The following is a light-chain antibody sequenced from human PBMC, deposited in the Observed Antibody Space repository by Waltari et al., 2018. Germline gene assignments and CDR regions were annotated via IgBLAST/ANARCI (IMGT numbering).Light chain of an antibody. CDR2: DES. V-gene: IGKV3-11*01. J-gene: IGKJ3*01. CDR3: QQGT. Sequence: ETVLTQSPATLSLSPGERATLSCRASQSISSHLAWYQQKPGQPPRLLIYDESKRATGIPARFSCSGSGTDFTLTISSLEPEDFAVYYCQQGTFGPGTKVDI. CDR1: QSISSH.